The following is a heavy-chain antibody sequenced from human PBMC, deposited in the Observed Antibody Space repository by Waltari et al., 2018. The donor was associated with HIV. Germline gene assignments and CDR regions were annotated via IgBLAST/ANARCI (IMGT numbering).Heavy chain of an antibody. CDR1: GFTFSRYW. CDR3: VRGPNAWVGVDY. CDR2: LNTDGSHT. V-gene: IGHV3-74*01. D-gene: IGHD3-10*01. J-gene: IGHJ4*02. Sequence: EVQLVESGGGLGQPGGSLRLPWAASGFTFSRYWPHWVRQTPGKGLAGIARLNTDGSHTGYADSVRGRFTISRDNAKSTLYLQMNSLKVEDMAVYYCVRGPNAWVGVDYWGPGTLVTVSS.